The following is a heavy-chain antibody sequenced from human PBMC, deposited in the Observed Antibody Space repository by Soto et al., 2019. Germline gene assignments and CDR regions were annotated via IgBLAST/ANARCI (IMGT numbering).Heavy chain of an antibody. J-gene: IGHJ4*02. V-gene: IGHV4-4*02. Sequence: QVPLQESGPGLVKPSWTLSLTCAVSGGSFTSNNCWTWVRQPPGQGLEWIGEIYRTGSTNYNPSLKSRVTISLDNSENPFSLKVTSLTAADAAVYYCASRDPGTSVDYWGQGNFVTVSS. CDR2: IYRTGST. D-gene: IGHD1-7*01. CDR3: ASRDPGTSVDY. CDR1: GGSFTSNNC.